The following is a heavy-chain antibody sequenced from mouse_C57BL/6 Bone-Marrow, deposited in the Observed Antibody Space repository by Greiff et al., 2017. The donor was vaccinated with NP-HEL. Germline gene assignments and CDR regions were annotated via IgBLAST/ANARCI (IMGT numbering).Heavy chain of an antibody. J-gene: IGHJ2*01. D-gene: IGHD2-1*01. CDR3: ARSLYGNY. CDR2: INPSSGYT. Sequence: VKLVESGAELARPGASVKMSCKASGYTFTSYTMHWVKQRPGQGLEWIGYINPSSGYTKYNQKFKDKATLTADKSSSTAYMQLSSLTSEDSAVYYCARSLYGNYWGQGTTLTVSS. CDR1: GYTFTSYT. V-gene: IGHV1-4*01.